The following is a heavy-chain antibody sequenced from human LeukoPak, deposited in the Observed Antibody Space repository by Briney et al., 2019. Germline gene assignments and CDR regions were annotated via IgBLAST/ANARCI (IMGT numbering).Heavy chain of an antibody. J-gene: IGHJ5*02. V-gene: IGHV1-69*05. CDR3: ARSNWNYDWFDP. D-gene: IGHD1-7*01. CDR2: IIPIFGTA. Sequence: ASVKVSCKASGGTFSSYAISWVRQAPGQGLEWMGGIIPIFGTANYAQKFQGRVTITTDESTSTAYMELSSLRSEDTAVYYCARSNWNYDWFDPWGQGTLVTVSS. CDR1: GGTFSSYA.